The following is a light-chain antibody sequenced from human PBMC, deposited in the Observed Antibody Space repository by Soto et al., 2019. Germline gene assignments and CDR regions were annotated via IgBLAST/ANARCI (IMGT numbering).Light chain of an antibody. J-gene: IGLJ2*01. V-gene: IGLV2-14*03. CDR1: SSDVGGYNY. Sequence: QSVLTQPASVSGSPGQSITISCTGTSSDVGGYNYVSWYQQHPDKAPKLMIYDVSNRPSGVSNRFSGSKSGNTASLTISGLQAEYEADYYCSSYISSRTHMVFGGGTMVTVL. CDR3: SSYISSRTHMV. CDR2: DVS.